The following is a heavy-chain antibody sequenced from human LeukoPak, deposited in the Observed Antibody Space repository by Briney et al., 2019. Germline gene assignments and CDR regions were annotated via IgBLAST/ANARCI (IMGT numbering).Heavy chain of an antibody. D-gene: IGHD6-25*01. CDR2: IYHTGST. CDR1: GGSISSYY. CDR3: ARRGRNSSGWQDYL. Sequence: KPSETLSLTCTVSGGSISSYYWSWIRQPPGKGLEWIANIYHTGSTNYNPSLSSRVTISIDTAKNQFSLKLTSVTAADTAVYYCARRGRNSSGWQDYLWGQGTLVTVPS. V-gene: IGHV4-59*01. J-gene: IGHJ4*02.